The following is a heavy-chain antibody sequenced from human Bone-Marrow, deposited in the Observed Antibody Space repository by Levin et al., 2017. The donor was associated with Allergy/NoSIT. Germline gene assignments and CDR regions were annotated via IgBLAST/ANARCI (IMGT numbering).Heavy chain of an antibody. D-gene: IGHD2-2*01. CDR3: ARDFSQYQLLYYFDY. CDR1: GFTFSSYS. J-gene: IGHJ4*02. V-gene: IGHV3-21*01. Sequence: ETLSLTCAASGFTFSSYSMNWVRQAPGKGLEWVSSISSSSSYIYYADSVKGRFTISRDNAKNSLYLQMYSLRAEDTAVYYCARDFSQYQLLYYFDYWGQGTLVTVSS. CDR2: ISSSSSYI.